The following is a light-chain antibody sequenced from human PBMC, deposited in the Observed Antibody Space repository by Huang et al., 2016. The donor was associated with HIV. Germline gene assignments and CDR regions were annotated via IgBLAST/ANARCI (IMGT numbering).Light chain of an antibody. Sequence: DIQMTQSPSSLSASVGDRVIITCRASQGINNYLAWFQQKPGKLPDLLIYAASAFKAGVPSRFSGSGSGTNFTLTISSLQPEDVATYDCQQYISAPITFGQGTRLEIK. CDR2: AAS. V-gene: IGKV1-27*01. CDR3: QQYISAPIT. J-gene: IGKJ5*01. CDR1: QGINNY.